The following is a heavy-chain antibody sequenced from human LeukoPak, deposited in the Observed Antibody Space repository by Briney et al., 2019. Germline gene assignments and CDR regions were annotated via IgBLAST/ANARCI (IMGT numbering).Heavy chain of an antibody. D-gene: IGHD4-17*01. CDR2: ISGSGGST. Sequence: PGGSLRLSCAASGFTFDDYGMSWVRQAPGKGLEWVSAISGSGGSTYYADSVKGRFTISRDNSKNTLYLQMNSLRAEDTAVYYCAKDPDYGIGWFDPWGQGTLVTVSS. CDR1: GFTFDDYG. J-gene: IGHJ5*02. V-gene: IGHV3-23*01. CDR3: AKDPDYGIGWFDP.